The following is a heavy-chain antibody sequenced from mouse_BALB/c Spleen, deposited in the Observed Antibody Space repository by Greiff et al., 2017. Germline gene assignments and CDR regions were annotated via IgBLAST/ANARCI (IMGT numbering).Heavy chain of an antibody. Sequence: EVKLVESGGGLVKPGGSLKLSCAASGFTFSSYAMSWVRQTPEKRLEWVASISSGGSTYYPDSVKGRFTISRDNARNILYLQMSSLRSEDTAMYYCARRRYGSSSYWYFDVWGAGTTVTVSS. J-gene: IGHJ1*01. CDR3: ARRRYGSSSYWYFDV. CDR1: GFTFSSYA. D-gene: IGHD1-1*01. CDR2: ISSGGST. V-gene: IGHV5-6-5*01.